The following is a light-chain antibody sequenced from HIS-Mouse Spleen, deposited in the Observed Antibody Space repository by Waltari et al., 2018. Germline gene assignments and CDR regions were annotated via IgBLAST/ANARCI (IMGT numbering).Light chain of an antibody. V-gene: IGKV4-1*01. Sequence: DSVMTQSPDSLAVSVGERATINCKSSQSVLYNSNNKNYLAWYQQKPGQPPKLLIYWASTRESGVPDRFSGSGSGTDFTLTISSLQAEDVAVYYCQQYYSTPYTFGQGTKLEIK. CDR1: QSVLYNSNNKNY. J-gene: IGKJ2*01. CDR3: QQYYSTPYT. CDR2: WAS.